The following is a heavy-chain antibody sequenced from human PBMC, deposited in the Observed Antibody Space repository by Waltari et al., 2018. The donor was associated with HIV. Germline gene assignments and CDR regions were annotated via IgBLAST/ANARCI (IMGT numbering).Heavy chain of an antibody. D-gene: IGHD4-17*01. CDR3: ARVARGLRQGTFDI. CDR1: GFTFSDYY. J-gene: IGHJ3*02. CDR2: IAVSSAYT. Sequence: QVHLVESGGDLVKPGGSLRLSCVASGFTFSDYYMTWIRQAPGKSLEGVSYIAVSSAYTNYGDSVKVRFTMSRDDAKKSLFLQMNSLRPEDTAVYYCARVARGLRQGTFDIWGQGTMVTVSS. V-gene: IGHV3-11*05.